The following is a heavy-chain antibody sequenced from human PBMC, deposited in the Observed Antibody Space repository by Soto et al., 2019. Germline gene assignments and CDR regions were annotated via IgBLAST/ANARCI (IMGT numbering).Heavy chain of an antibody. J-gene: IGHJ4*02. Sequence: EVQLLESGGGLVQPGGSLRLSCAASGFTFSSYAMRWVRQAPVKGLEWVSAISGSGDSTYYADSVKGRFTISRDNSKNTLYLQMNRLRAEDPAVYYCASRGSGSYYDYWGQGTRVTVSS. CDR2: ISGSGDST. V-gene: IGHV3-23*01. CDR1: GFTFSSYA. CDR3: ASRGSGSYYDY. D-gene: IGHD1-26*01.